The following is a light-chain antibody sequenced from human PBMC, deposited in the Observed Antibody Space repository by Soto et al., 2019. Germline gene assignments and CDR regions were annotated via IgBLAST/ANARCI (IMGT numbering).Light chain of an antibody. J-gene: IGKJ1*01. CDR2: KAS. Sequence: DIQVTQSPSTLSASVGDRVTITCRASQGIGPWLACYQQKPGKAPNLLIYKASSLESGVPSRFSGSGSGTEFTLTIINLQPDDFATYYCHQDYNYCTFGQGTKVESK. CDR3: HQDYNYCT. CDR1: QGIGPW. V-gene: IGKV1-5*03.